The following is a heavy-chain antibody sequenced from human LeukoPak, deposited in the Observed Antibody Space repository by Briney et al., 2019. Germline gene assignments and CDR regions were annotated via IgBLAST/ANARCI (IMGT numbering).Heavy chain of an antibody. J-gene: IGHJ4*02. CDR1: GFTFSKYW. Sequence: GGSLRLSCAPSGFTFSKYWMLWVRQAPRKGLESVSRINTDGTVTTYADSVKGRFTVSRDNADNTMFLQMNSVRDEDTAVYYCATKQWLAPPPDSWGQGTPVTVSS. V-gene: IGHV3-74*01. CDR2: INTDGTVT. CDR3: ATKQWLAPPPDS. D-gene: IGHD6-19*01.